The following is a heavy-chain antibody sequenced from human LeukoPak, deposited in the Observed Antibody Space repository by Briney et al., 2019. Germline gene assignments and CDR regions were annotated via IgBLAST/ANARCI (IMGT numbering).Heavy chain of an antibody. CDR3: ATSSGYYSSFDY. CDR1: GYTFTSYY. Sequence: EASVKVSCKASGYTFTSYYMHWVRQAPGQGLEWTGMITPSGGTTTYAQKFQGRVTMTRDTSTSTVYMELSSLRSEDTAVYYCATSSGYYSSFDYWGQGTLVTVSS. V-gene: IGHV1-46*01. CDR2: ITPSGGTT. J-gene: IGHJ4*02. D-gene: IGHD5-12*01.